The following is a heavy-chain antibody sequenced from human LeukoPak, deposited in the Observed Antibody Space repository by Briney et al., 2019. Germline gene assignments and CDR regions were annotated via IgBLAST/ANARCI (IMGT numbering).Heavy chain of an antibody. V-gene: IGHV3-11*04. CDR1: GFTFGDYY. Sequence: GGSLRLSCAASGFTFGDYYMSWIRQAPGKGLEWVSYISSSGRSRYYADSVKGRFSISRDNGKNSLYLQMNSLRAEDTAVYYCASSGYYFNWFDPWGQGTLVTVSS. CDR2: ISSSGRSR. CDR3: ASSGYYFNWFDP. D-gene: IGHD3-22*01. J-gene: IGHJ5*02.